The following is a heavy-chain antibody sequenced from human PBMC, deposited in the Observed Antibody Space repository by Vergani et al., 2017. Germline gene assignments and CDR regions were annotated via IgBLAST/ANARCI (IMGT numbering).Heavy chain of an antibody. CDR3: ARNVWATVTNWFDP. CDR1: GGSISSYY. CDR2: IYYSGST. D-gene: IGHD4-11*01. J-gene: IGHJ5*02. Sequence: QVQLQESGPGLVKPSETLSLTCTVSGGSISSYYWSWIRQPPGKGLEWIGYIYYSGSTNYNPSLKSRVTILVDTSKNQFSLKLSSVTAADTAVYYCARNVWATVTNWFDPWGQGTLVTVSS. V-gene: IGHV4-59*01.